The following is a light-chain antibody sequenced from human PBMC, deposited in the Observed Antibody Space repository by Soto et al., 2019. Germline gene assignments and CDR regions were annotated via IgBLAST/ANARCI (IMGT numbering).Light chain of an antibody. CDR1: SSDVGGYNY. CDR3: SSYTTSSTHWV. V-gene: IGLV2-14*01. Sequence: QSALTQPASVSGSPGQSITISCTGTSSDVGGYNYVSWYQQHPGKAPKLMIYEVTNRPSGVSNRFSGSKSGNTASLTISGLQXEDXXDYYCSSYTTSSTHWVFGGGTKLTVL. CDR2: EVT. J-gene: IGLJ3*02.